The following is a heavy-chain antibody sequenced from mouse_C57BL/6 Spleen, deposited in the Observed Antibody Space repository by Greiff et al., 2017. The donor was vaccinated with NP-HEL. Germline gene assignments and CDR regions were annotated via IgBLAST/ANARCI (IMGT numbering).Heavy chain of an antibody. CDR3: ARYVDGYHVFFDY. Sequence: EVQLQQSGPELVKPGASVKISCKASGYTFTDYYMNWVKQSHGKSLEWIGDINPNNGGTSYNQKFKGKATLTVDKSSSTAYMELRSLTSEDSAVYYCARYVDGYHVFFDYWGQGTTLTVSS. J-gene: IGHJ2*01. CDR2: INPNNGGT. V-gene: IGHV1-26*01. CDR1: GYTFTDYY. D-gene: IGHD2-3*01.